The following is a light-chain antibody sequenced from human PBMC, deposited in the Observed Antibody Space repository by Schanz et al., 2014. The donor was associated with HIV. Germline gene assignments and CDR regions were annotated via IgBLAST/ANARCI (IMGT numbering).Light chain of an antibody. CDR2: DAS. J-gene: IGKJ1*01. CDR3: QQYGSPPWT. CDR1: QSVSSK. V-gene: IGKV3-20*01. Sequence: EIVLTQSPGTLSLSPGERGTLSCRASQSVSSKLAWYQQKPGQAPRLLIYDASNRATGIPDRFSGSESGTDFTLTISSVEPEDYAMYYCQQYGSPPWTFGQGTKVEVK.